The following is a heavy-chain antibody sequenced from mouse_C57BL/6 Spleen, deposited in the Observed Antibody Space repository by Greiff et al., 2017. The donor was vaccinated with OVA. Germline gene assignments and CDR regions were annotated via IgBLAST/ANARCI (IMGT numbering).Heavy chain of an antibody. V-gene: IGHV1-7*01. CDR1: GYTFTSYW. J-gene: IGHJ4*01. CDR3: ARDTTNYAMDY. D-gene: IGHD1-1*01. CDR2: INPSSGYT. Sequence: QVQLKESGADLAKPGASVKLSCKASGYTFTSYWMHWVKQRPGQGLEWIGYINPSSGYTKYNQKFKDKATLTADKSSSTAYMQLSSLTYEDSAVYYCARDTTNYAMDYWGQGTSVTVSS.